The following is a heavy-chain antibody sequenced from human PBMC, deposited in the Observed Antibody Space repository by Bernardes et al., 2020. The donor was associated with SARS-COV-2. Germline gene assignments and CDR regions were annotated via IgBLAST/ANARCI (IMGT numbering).Heavy chain of an antibody. CDR2: INPSGGST. J-gene: IGHJ4*02. CDR3: AREGDSIAVAVNFDY. Sequence: ASVKVSCMASGYTFTSYYMHWVRQAPGQGLEWMGIINPSGGSTSYAQKFQGRVTMTRDTSTSTVYMELSSLRSEDTAVYYCAREGDSIAVAVNFDYWGQGTLVTVSS. V-gene: IGHV1-46*01. CDR1: GYTFTSYY. D-gene: IGHD6-19*01.